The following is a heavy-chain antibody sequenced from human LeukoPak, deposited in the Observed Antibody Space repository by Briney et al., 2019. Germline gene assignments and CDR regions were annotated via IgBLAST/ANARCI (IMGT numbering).Heavy chain of an antibody. CDR1: GFSFSGFY. V-gene: IGHV3-11*01. CDR2: ITSSNTSTPL. J-gene: IGHJ4*02. Sequence: AGGSLRLSCAASGFSFSGFYMTWIRQAPGKGLEWVSYITSSNTSTPLYYADSVKGRFTISRDNAKNSLYLQMNSLRAEGTAVYYCAREIVVGETGSYFDYWGQGILVTVSS. D-gene: IGHD3-22*01. CDR3: AREIVVGETGSYFDY.